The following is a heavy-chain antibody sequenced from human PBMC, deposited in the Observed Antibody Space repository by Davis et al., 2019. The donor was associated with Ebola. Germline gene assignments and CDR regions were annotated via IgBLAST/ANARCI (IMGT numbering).Heavy chain of an antibody. Sequence: PGGSLRLSCAASGFTFSSYAMSWVRQAPGKGLEWVSVIYSGGSTYYADSVKGRFTISRHNSKNTLYLQMNSLRAEDTAVYYCAGNSGVYYYGMDVWGQGTTVTVSS. CDR3: AGNSGVYYYGMDV. CDR1: GFTFSSYA. J-gene: IGHJ6*02. D-gene: IGHD5-12*01. V-gene: IGHV3-53*04. CDR2: IYSGGST.